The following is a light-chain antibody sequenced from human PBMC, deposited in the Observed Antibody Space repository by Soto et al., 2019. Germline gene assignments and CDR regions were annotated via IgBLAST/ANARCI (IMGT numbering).Light chain of an antibody. CDR3: QQSYSIPWT. V-gene: IGKV1-39*01. CDR2: AAS. CDR1: QSISSY. J-gene: IGKJ1*01. Sequence: IQMTQSPSSLSASVGDRVTITCRASQSISSYLNWYQQKPGKAPKVLIYAASSLQSAVPSRFSGSGSGTDFTLTISSLQPEDFATYYCQQSYSIPWTFGQGTNADI.